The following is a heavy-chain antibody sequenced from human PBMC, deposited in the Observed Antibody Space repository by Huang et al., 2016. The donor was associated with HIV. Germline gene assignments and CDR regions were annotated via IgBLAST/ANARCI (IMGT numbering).Heavy chain of an antibody. J-gene: IGHJ4*02. V-gene: IGHV4-39*01. CDR2: LYYTGST. CDR1: GGSISTSKFY. CDR3: ARLHYDFWSGYYMAFDY. Sequence: QLRLQESGPGLVKPSETLSLNCSVSGGSISTSKFYWGWIRQPPGKGLEWIGSLYYTGSTYSTPSLKSRVTISVDTSKNQFSPKVTSVTAADTAVYYCARLHYDFWSGYYMAFDYWGQGTLVTVSS. D-gene: IGHD3-3*01.